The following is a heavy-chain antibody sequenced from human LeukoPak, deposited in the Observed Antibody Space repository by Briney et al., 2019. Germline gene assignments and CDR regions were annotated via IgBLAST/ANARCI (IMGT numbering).Heavy chain of an antibody. V-gene: IGHV1-69*05. J-gene: IGHJ4*02. Sequence: SVKVSCKASGGTFSSYAISWVRQAPGQGLEWMGGIIPIFGTANYAQKFQGRVTMTRDTSTSTVYMELSSLRSEDTAVYYCASQPYDSSGYRFDYWGQGTLVTVSS. CDR2: IIPIFGTA. CDR1: GGTFSSYA. CDR3: ASQPYDSSGYRFDY. D-gene: IGHD3-22*01.